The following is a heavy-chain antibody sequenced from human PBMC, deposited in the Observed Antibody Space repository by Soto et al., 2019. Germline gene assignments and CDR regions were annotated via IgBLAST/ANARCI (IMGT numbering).Heavy chain of an antibody. Sequence: EVHLVESGGGLVQPGGSLRLSCAASGFSFEIYWMGWVRQAPGEGLEGVANINPDGSGEYYLDSVKGRFTISRDNAKNSVYLQMNSLVGDDTAVYYCARENWFFDYWGQGTPVTVSS. J-gene: IGHJ4*02. D-gene: IGHD3-10*01. V-gene: IGHV3-7*01. CDR1: GFSFEIYW. CDR2: INPDGSGE. CDR3: ARENWFFDY.